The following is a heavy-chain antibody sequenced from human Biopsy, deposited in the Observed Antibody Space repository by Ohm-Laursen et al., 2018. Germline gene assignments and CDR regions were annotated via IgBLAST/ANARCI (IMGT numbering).Heavy chain of an antibody. J-gene: IGHJ3*02. Sequence: SETLSLTCTVSGGSVSSNVAYWAWIRQPPGKGLESIGSIFYSGITYYNPSLQSRVTMSVDTSKNQFSLNLTSVTAADTAVYYCAKHGSGWTGDDAFHIWGQGTMVTVSS. CDR3: AKHGSGWTGDDAFHI. CDR2: IFYSGIT. CDR1: GGSVSSNVAY. V-gene: IGHV4-39*01. D-gene: IGHD6-19*01.